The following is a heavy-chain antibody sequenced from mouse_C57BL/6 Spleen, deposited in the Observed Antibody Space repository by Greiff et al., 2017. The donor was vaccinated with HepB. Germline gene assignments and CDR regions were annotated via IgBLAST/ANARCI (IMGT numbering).Heavy chain of an antibody. CDR3: ARWGGSSYNAMDY. J-gene: IGHJ4*01. V-gene: IGHV1-42*01. D-gene: IGHD1-1*01. Sequence: EVQLQQSGPELVKPGASVKISCKASGYSFTGYYMNWVKQSPEKSLEWIGEINPSTGGTTYNQKFKAKATLTVDKSSSTAYMQLKSLTSEDSAVYYCARWGGSSYNAMDYRGHGTSVTVSS. CDR2: INPSTGGT. CDR1: GYSFTGYY.